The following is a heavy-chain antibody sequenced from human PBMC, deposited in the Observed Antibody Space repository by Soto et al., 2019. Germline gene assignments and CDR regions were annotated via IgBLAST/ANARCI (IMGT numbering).Heavy chain of an antibody. Sequence: PGGSLRLSCAAPGFTFDDYAMHWVRQAPGKGLEWVSGISWNSGSIGYADSVKGRFTISRDNAKNSLYLQMNSLRAEDTALYYCAKERGVGDYGYYYYGMDDWGQGTTVTVSS. CDR1: GFTFDDYA. V-gene: IGHV3-9*01. CDR2: ISWNSGSI. D-gene: IGHD4-17*01. J-gene: IGHJ6*02. CDR3: AKERGVGDYGYYYYGMDD.